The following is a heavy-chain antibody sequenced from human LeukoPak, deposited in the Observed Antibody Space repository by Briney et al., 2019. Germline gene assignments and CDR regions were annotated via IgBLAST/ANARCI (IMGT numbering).Heavy chain of an antibody. CDR3: ARGDYDILTGYYNAEYFQH. CDR1: GGTFSSYA. Sequence: SVKVSCKASGGTFSSYAISWVRQAPGQGLEWMGGIIPIFGTANYAQKFQGRVTITADESTSTAYMELSSLRSEDTAVYYCARGDYDILTGYYNAEYFQHWGQGTLVTVSS. J-gene: IGHJ1*01. V-gene: IGHV1-69*13. D-gene: IGHD3-9*01. CDR2: IIPIFGTA.